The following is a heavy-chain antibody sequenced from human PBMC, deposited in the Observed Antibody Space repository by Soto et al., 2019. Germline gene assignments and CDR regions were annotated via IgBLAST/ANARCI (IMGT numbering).Heavy chain of an antibody. CDR1: GYTFSNFG. CDR2: ITPYNGNA. D-gene: IGHD1-26*01. V-gene: IGHV1-18*04. Sequence: QVQLVQSGAEVENPGASVKVSCKASGYTFSNFGINWVRQAPGQGLEWMGWITPYNGNANYAQKYQDRRTVTTDTSTNTAYLELRSLRSDDTAVYFCARARMYSGAYHDYWGQGTLVTVSS. J-gene: IGHJ4*02. CDR3: ARARMYSGAYHDY.